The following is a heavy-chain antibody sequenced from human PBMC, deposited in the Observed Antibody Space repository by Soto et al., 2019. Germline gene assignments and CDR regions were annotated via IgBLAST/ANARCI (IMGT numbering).Heavy chain of an antibody. J-gene: IGHJ3*02. CDR2: ISYDGSNK. CDR1: GFTFSSYG. D-gene: IGHD1-7*01. CDR3: AKEGHWYYVDAFDI. V-gene: IGHV3-30*18. Sequence: QVQLVESGGGVVQPGRSLRLSCAASGFTFSSYGMHWVRQAPGKGLEWMAVISYDGSNKYYADSVKGRFTISRDNSKTTLYLQMNSLSAEDTAVYYCAKEGHWYYVDAFDIWGQGTMVTVSS.